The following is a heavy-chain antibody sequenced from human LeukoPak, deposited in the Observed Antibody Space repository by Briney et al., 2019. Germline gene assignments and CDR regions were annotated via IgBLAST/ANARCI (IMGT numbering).Heavy chain of an antibody. V-gene: IGHV4-39*07. CDR3: ARDLSLYYYDSSGYLNWFDP. CDR1: GGSISTSNYY. J-gene: IGHJ5*02. D-gene: IGHD3-22*01. CDR2: IYYSGST. Sequence: PSETLSLTCTVSGGSISTSNYYWGWIRQPPVKGLEWIGSIYYSGSTYYNPSLKSRVTISVDTSKNQFSLKLSSVTAADTAVYYCARDLSLYYYDSSGYLNWFDPWGQGTLVTVSS.